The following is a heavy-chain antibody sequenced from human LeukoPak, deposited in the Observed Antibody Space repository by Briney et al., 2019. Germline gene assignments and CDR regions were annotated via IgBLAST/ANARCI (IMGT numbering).Heavy chain of an antibody. D-gene: IGHD3-10*01. J-gene: IGHJ4*02. CDR1: GYTFTSYD. Sequence: ASVRISCKASGYTFTSYDINWVPEATAQGLECMVWMNPNSGNTGYAQKFQGRDTMTRNTSIITAYMELSSRRSEDTAVYYCARVSPMVRGVITYWGQGTLVTVSS. CDR2: MNPNSGNT. CDR3: ARVSPMVRGVITY. V-gene: IGHV1-8*01.